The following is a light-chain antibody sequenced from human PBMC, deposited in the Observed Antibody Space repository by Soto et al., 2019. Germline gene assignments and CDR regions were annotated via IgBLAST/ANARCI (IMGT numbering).Light chain of an antibody. J-gene: IGKJ1*01. Sequence: EIVMTQSPATLSLSPGERATLSCRAIQSMKRRYLAWYQQKPGQAPRVLIYAASIRATGIPDRFSASGSGTDFTLTISSLQAEDVAVYFCYQYEQTPPWTFGRGTKVDI. CDR3: YQYEQTPPWT. CDR1: QSMKRRY. V-gene: IGKV3-20*01. CDR2: AAS.